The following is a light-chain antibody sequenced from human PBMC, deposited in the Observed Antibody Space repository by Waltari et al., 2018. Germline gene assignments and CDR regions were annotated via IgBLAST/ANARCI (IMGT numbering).Light chain of an antibody. Sequence: EIVMTQSPASLSVSPGDRVTLSCRASQSVGTSLAWYQQRPGRAPRLLVYPASTRASDIPARFSGSGSGTDFTLSISTLQSEDFAVYYCQQYDDWPRTFGQGTKVEIK. CDR2: PAS. CDR3: QQYDDWPRT. V-gene: IGKV3-15*01. J-gene: IGKJ1*01. CDR1: QSVGTS.